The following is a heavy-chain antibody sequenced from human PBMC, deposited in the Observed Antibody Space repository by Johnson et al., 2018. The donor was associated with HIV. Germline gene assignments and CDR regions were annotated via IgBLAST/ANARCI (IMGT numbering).Heavy chain of an antibody. D-gene: IGHD1-26*01. Sequence: VQLVESGGGLVKPGGSLRLSCAASGFTFSHYAMHWVRQATGKGLESVSPIGPAADTYYADSVKGRFSISRDNSKNSLYLQMNSLRAEDTAVYYCVSREWELHAFDIWGQGTMVTVSS. CDR1: GFTFSHYA. CDR2: IGPAADT. CDR3: VSREWELHAFDI. J-gene: IGHJ3*02. V-gene: IGHV3-13*01.